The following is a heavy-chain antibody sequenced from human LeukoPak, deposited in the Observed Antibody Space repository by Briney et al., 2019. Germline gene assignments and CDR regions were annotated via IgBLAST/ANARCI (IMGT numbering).Heavy chain of an antibody. V-gene: IGHV4-59*01. CDR1: GGSISSYY. CDR2: IYYSGST. J-gene: IGHJ3*02. CDR3: ARGSKTTDAFDI. D-gene: IGHD1-14*01. Sequence: SETLSLTCTVSGGSISSYYWSWIRQPPGKGLEWIGYIYYSGSTNYNPSLKSRVTISVDTSKNQFSLKLSSVTAADTAVYYCARGSKTTDAFDIWGHGTMVTVSS.